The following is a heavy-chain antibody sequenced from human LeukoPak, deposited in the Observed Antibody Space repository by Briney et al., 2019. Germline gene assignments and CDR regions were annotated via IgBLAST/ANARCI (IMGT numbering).Heavy chain of an antibody. CDR2: IHYSGST. CDR1: GDSMSQYY. CDR3: ARGYFDILIGKGYFDY. Sequence: SETLSLTCSVSGDSMSQYYWTWIRQSPGRGLEWIGHIHYSGSTKSKSSLKSRVTISVDTSKSHFSLKLSSVTAADTAVYYCARGYFDILIGKGYFDYWGQGNLVTVSS. V-gene: IGHV4-59*08. D-gene: IGHD3-9*01. J-gene: IGHJ4*02.